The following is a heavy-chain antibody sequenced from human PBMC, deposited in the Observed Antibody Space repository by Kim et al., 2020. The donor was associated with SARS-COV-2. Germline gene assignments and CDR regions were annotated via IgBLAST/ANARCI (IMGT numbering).Heavy chain of an antibody. D-gene: IGHD1-1*01. CDR2: IGGSGTDT. Sequence: GGSLRLSCAASGFTFSSFAMIWVRQAPGKGLEWVSIIGGSGTDTNYADSVKGRFTISRDNSKNMVYLQMNNLRAEDTAVYYCAADRNHFDHLGQGTLVTVSS. J-gene: IGHJ4*02. CDR3: AADRNHFDH. CDR1: GFTFSSFA. V-gene: IGHV3-23*01.